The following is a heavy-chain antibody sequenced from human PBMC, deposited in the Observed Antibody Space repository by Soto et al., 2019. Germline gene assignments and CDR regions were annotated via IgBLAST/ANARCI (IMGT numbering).Heavy chain of an antibody. CDR3: AKDRRGGIAAAGDAFDI. J-gene: IGHJ3*02. CDR1: GFTFDDYA. D-gene: IGHD6-13*01. Sequence: EVQLVESGGGLVQPGRSLRLSCAASGFTFDDYAMHWVRQAPGKGLEWVSGISWNSGSIGYADSVKGRFTISRDNAKNSLYLQMNSLRAEDTALYYCAKDRRGGIAAAGDAFDIWGQGTMVTVSS. V-gene: IGHV3-9*01. CDR2: ISWNSGSI.